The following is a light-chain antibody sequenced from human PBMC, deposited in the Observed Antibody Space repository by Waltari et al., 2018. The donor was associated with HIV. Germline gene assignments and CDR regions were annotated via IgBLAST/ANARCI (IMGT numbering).Light chain of an antibody. CDR2: AAS. Sequence: DIQMTQSPSSLSASVGDRITITCRASQNIAMYLNWYQHKPGKVPKPLIYAASTLHYGVPLRFSGSGSGTEFTLTISSLQPEDFAIYYWQQNYDSFTFGPGTKVEI. V-gene: IGKV1-39*01. CDR1: QNIAMY. CDR3: QQNYDSFT. J-gene: IGKJ3*01.